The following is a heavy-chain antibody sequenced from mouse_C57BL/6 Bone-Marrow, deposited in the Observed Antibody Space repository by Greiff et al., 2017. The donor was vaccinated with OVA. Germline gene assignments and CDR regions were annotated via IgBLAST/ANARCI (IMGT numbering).Heavy chain of an antibody. V-gene: IGHV1-31*01. J-gene: IGHJ3*01. Sequence: EVMLVESGPELVKPGASVKISCKASGYSFTGYYMHWVKQSHGYILDWIGYIYPYNGVSSDNQKFKGKATLTVDKSSSTAYMELRSLTSEDSAVYYCARGGYSNYLAWFAYWGQGTLVTVSA. CDR2: IYPYNGVS. CDR1: GYSFTGYY. CDR3: ARGGYSNYLAWFAY. D-gene: IGHD2-5*01.